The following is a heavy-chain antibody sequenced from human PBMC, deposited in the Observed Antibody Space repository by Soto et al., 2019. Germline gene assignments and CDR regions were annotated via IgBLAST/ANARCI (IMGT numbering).Heavy chain of an antibody. V-gene: IGHV3-48*02. CDR3: AGGGFGVGATTIDY. CDR1: GFTFSSYS. J-gene: IGHJ4*02. D-gene: IGHD1-26*01. CDR2: ISSSSSTI. Sequence: EVQLVESGGGLVQPGGSLRLSCAASGFTFSSYSMNWVRQAPGKGLEWVSYISSSSSTIYYADSVKGRFTISRDNAKNSLYPQMNGLRDGDTAVYYCAGGGFGVGATTIDYWGQGPLVTVAS.